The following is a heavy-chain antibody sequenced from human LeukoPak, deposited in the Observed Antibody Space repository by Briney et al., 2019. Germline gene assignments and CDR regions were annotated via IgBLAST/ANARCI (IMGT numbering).Heavy chain of an antibody. D-gene: IGHD3-22*01. CDR2: INPSGGST. V-gene: IGHV1-46*01. Sequence: EASVKVSCKTSGYTFTSYYMHWVRQAPGQGLEWMGIINPSGGSTNYAQKFQGRVTMTRDMSTSTVYMELSSLRSEDTAVYYCARVPAPYYYDTNGKTTYGAFDLWGQGTMVTVSS. J-gene: IGHJ3*01. CDR1: GYTFTSYY. CDR3: ARVPAPYYYDTNGKTTYGAFDL.